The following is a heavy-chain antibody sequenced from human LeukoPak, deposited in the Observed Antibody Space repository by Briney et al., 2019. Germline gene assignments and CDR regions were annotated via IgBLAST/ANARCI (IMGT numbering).Heavy chain of an antibody. CDR3: AKQLGYCSDGSCYFPY. CDR1: GFTFSSSA. V-gene: IGHV3-23*01. Sequence: GGSLRLSCAASGFTFSSSAMSWVRQAPGKGPEWVSAISNNGGYTYYADSVQGRFTIFRDNSKSTLCLQMNSLRAEDTAVYYCAKQLGYCSDGSCYFPYWGQGTLVTVSS. D-gene: IGHD2-15*01. CDR2: ISNNGGYT. J-gene: IGHJ4*02.